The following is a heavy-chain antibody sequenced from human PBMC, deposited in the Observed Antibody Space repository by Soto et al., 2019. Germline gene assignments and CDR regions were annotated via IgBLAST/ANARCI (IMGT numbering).Heavy chain of an antibody. CDR1: GFTFSNFW. V-gene: IGHV3-7*01. J-gene: IGHJ5*02. Sequence: EVQLVESGGGLVQPGGSLRLSCAASGFTFSNFWMTWVRQAPGKGLECLANIKQDGREKYYVDSVKGRFTVSRDNARNSLYLQMTSLRADDTAVYYCAIDLNWEASWGQGTLVTVSS. CDR2: IKQDGREK. CDR3: AIDLNWEAS. D-gene: IGHD7-27*01.